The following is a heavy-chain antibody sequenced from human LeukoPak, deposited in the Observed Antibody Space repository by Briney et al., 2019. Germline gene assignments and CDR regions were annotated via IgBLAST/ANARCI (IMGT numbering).Heavy chain of an antibody. CDR3: ARGGFVNYVMVL. CDR1: GFTFSSFD. D-gene: IGHD3-16*02. J-gene: IGHJ6*02. V-gene: IGHV3-48*03. CDR2: ISSSGSTI. Sequence: PGGSLRLSCAASGFTFSSFDVNWVRQAPGKGLEWVSYISSSGSTIYYADSVKGRFTISRDNAKNSLYLQMNSLRAEDTAVYYRARGGFVNYVMVLWGQGTTVTVSS.